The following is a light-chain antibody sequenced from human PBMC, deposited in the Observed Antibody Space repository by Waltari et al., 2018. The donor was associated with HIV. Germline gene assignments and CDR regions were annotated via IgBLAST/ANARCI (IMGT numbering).Light chain of an antibody. J-gene: IGLJ1*01. CDR1: SSDVGGYNY. V-gene: IGLV2-14*01. CDR2: EVS. CDR3: SSYTSSSTLYV. Sequence: QSALTQPASVSASPGQSITISCPGTSSDVGGYNYVSWYQQHPGKAPKLMISEVSNRPSGVTNRFSGSKSGNTASLTISGLQVEDEADYYCSSYTSSSTLYVFGTGTKVTVL.